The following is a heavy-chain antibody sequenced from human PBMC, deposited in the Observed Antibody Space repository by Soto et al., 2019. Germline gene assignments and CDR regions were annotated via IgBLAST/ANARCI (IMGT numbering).Heavy chain of an antibody. CDR2: IDPSDGSA. Sequence: ASVKVSCKASGCSLSSYSIHWVRQAPGQGLEWMGVIDPSDGSATYAQKFQGRVSMTRDMSTSTVYMEMSRLTFEDTAVYFCGRALPRSPIFNPWGKGTQVTVSS. D-gene: IGHD3-9*01. J-gene: IGHJ5*02. CDR3: GRALPRSPIFNP. CDR1: GCSLSSYS. V-gene: IGHV1-46*01.